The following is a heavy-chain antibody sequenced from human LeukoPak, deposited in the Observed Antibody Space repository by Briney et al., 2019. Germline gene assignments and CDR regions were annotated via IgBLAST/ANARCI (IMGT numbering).Heavy chain of an antibody. V-gene: IGHV3-7*01. CDR3: ARKRPNYFDY. CDR1: GFTFSNYW. J-gene: IGHJ4*02. CDR2: INVDGSQK. Sequence: PGGSLRLSCAVCGFTFSNYWMAWVRQAPGKGPEWVAYINVDGSQKYYVDSVKGRFTISRDNAENSLYMQMNSLRAEDTALYYCARKRPNYFDYWGQGTLVTVSS.